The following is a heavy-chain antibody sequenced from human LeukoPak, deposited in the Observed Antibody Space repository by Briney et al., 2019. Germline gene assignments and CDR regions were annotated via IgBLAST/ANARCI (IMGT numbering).Heavy chain of an antibody. CDR3: ARIGPSGSGSYFFLDP. V-gene: IGHV3-74*01. J-gene: IGHJ5*02. D-gene: IGHD3-10*01. CDR2: IDSDGSGA. CDR1: GFTFSTYW. Sequence: GGSLRLSCAASGFTFSTYWMHWVRHAPGMGLVWVSRIDSDGSGASYADSVKGRFTISRDNAKNTLYLQMNSLREEDTAVYFCARIGPSGSGSYFFLDPWGQGTLVTVSS.